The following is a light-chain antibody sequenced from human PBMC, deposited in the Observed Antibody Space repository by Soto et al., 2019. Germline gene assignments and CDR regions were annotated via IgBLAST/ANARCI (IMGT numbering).Light chain of an antibody. V-gene: IGKV3-20*01. CDR1: QTVIRNY. J-gene: IGKJ5*01. CDR3: QQHGGSPIT. CDR2: GAS. Sequence: EILMTQSPDTLSVSPGARATLSCRASQTVIRNYLAWHQQKPGQTPRLLVYGASSRATGIPDRFSGSGSGTDFTLTISRLEPEDFAVYYCQQHGGSPITFGQGTRLEIK.